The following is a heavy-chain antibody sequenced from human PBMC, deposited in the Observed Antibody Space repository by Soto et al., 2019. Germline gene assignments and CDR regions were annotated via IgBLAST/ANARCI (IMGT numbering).Heavy chain of an antibody. CDR2: ISSSSTYT. V-gene: IGHV3-11*06. J-gene: IGHJ4*02. Sequence: GGSLRLSCAAPGFTFSDYYMSWIRQAPGKGLEWVSYISSSSTYTNYADSVKGRFTISRDNAKNSLYLQMNSLRAEDTAVYYCARESVVAAAVDYWGQGTLVTVSS. CDR1: GFTFSDYY. D-gene: IGHD6-13*01. CDR3: ARESVVAAAVDY.